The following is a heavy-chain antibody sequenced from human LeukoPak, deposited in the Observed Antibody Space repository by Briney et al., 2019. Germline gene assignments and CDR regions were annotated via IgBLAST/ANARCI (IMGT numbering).Heavy chain of an antibody. CDR1: GFIVSNNY. V-gene: IGHV4-59*04. J-gene: IGHJ3*02. Sequence: GSLRLSCAASGFIVSNNYMSWVRLPPRKGLEWIGNIFYSGGTYYNQSLQSRVTISLDTSRNQFSLKLNSVTAADTAVYYCAKSNGYGLVDIWGQGTMVTVSS. D-gene: IGHD3-10*01. CDR3: AKSNGYGLVDI. CDR2: IFYSGGT.